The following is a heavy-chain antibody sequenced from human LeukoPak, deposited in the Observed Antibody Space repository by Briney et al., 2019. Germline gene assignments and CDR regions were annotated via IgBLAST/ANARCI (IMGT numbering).Heavy chain of an antibody. D-gene: IGHD3-10*01. V-gene: IGHV3-30-3*01. Sequence: GGSLRLSCAASGFTFSGYPIHWVRQAPGKGLEWVAVISYDGSNKYYADSVKGRFTISRDNSKNTLYLQMNSLRAEDTAVYYCARRGPHDYWGQGTLVTVSS. J-gene: IGHJ4*02. CDR1: GFTFSGYP. CDR3: ARRGPHDY. CDR2: ISYDGSNK.